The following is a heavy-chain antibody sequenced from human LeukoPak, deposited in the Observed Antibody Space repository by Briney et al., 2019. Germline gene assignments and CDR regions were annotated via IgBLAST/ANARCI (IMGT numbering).Heavy chain of an antibody. J-gene: IGHJ1*01. D-gene: IGHD1-1*01. CDR2: ISGSGGST. Sequence: PGGSLRLSCAASGFTFSSYATSWVRQAPGKGLEWVSAISGSGGSTYYADSVKGRFTISRDNSKNTLYLQMNSLRAEDTAVYYCARHAGVSGTTRYFQHWGQGTLVTVSS. V-gene: IGHV3-23*01. CDR3: ARHAGVSGTTRYFQH. CDR1: GFTFSSYA.